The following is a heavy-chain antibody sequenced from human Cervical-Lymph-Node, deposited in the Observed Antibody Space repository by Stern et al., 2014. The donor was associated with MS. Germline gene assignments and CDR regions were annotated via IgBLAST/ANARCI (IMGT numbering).Heavy chain of an antibody. CDR2: IIPRIGIA. CDR1: GGTFSSYA. V-gene: IGHV1-69*17. D-gene: IGHD2-8*01. Sequence: VQLGQSGAEVKKPWSSVKVSCKASGGTFSSYAIRWVRQAPGQGLEWGGGIIPRIGIADHAQKFMGRVTLTADKCTNSGYMELSSLRSEDTALYYCARDGGGVDIWGQGTMVSVSS. J-gene: IGHJ3*02. CDR3: ARDGGGVDI.